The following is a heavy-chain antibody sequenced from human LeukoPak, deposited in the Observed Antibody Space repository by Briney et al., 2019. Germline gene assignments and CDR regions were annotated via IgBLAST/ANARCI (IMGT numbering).Heavy chain of an antibody. J-gene: IGHJ5*02. CDR2: IQNDGSNE. V-gene: IGHV3-30*02. CDR1: GFTFSSYG. CDR3: ASSDYYDSSGYT. Sequence: GGSLRLSCAASGFTFSSYGMHWVRQAPGKGLEWVAYIQNDGSNEQYADSVKGRFTISRDNSKNTLYLQMNSLRAEGTAVYYCASSDYYDSSGYTWGQGALVTVSS. D-gene: IGHD3-22*01.